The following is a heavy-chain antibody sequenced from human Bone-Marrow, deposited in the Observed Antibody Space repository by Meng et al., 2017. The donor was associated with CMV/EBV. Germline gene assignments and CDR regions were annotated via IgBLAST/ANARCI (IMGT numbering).Heavy chain of an antibody. CDR3: ARVLGAATATGY. V-gene: IGHV3-23*01. D-gene: IGHD3-10*01. Sequence: GGSLRLSCAASGFTFSSYVMSWVRQAPGKGLEWVSSIGDDGTTTYYADSVKGLFTISRDNSKDTLYLQMNSLRAEDTAVYYCARVLGAATATGYWGQGTLVTVSS. J-gene: IGHJ4*02. CDR2: IGDDGTTT. CDR1: GFTFSSYV.